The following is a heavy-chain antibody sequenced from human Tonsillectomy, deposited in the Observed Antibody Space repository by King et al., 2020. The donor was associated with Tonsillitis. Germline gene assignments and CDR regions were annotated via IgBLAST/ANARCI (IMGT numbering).Heavy chain of an antibody. CDR3: ARDSLTATRAFDL. CDR2: IKQDGSEA. Sequence: VQLVESGGGLVQPGGSLRLSCAASGFTFSSYWMSWVRQAPGKGLEWVANIKQDGSEAYYVDSVTGRLTISRDNAENSLYLQRNSLRAEDTAVYYCARDSLTATRAFDLWGRGTLVTVSS. D-gene: IGHD1-14*01. V-gene: IGHV3-7*03. CDR1: GFTFSSYW. J-gene: IGHJ2*01.